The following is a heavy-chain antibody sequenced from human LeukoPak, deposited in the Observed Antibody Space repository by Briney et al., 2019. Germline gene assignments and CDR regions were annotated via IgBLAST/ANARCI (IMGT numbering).Heavy chain of an antibody. V-gene: IGHV1-69*13. CDR1: GGTFSSYA. Sequence: GASVKVSCKASGGTFSSYAISWVRQAPGQGLEWMGGIIPIFGTANYAQKFQGRVTITADESTSTAYMELSSLRSEDTAVYYCARDKRHKAGYYFDYWGQGTLVTVSS. J-gene: IGHJ4*02. CDR2: IIPIFGTA. CDR3: ARDKRHKAGYYFDY. D-gene: IGHD6-19*01.